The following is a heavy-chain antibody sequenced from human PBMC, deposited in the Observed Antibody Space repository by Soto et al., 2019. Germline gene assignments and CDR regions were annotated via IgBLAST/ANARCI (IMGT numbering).Heavy chain of an antibody. V-gene: IGHV1-18*01. J-gene: IGHJ3*02. CDR1: GYTFTSYG. CDR3: ARMRSEWFSDAFDI. CDR2: ISAYNGNT. D-gene: IGHD3-3*01. Sequence: QVQLVQSGAEVKKPGASVKVSCKASGYTFTSYGISWVRQAPGQGLEWMGWISAYNGNTNYAQKLEGRVSMTTEAAKSTAYMELRGRRSDDTAVYYCARMRSEWFSDAFDIWCQGTMVTVSS.